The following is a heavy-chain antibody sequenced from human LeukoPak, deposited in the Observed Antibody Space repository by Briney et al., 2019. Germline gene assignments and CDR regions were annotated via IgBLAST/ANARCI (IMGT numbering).Heavy chain of an antibody. CDR3: ARGGTVLMVNDY. Sequence: SETLSLTCTVSGYSISSGYYWGWIRQPPGKGLEWIGEINHSGSTNYNPSLKSRVTISVDTSKNQFSLKLSSVTAADTAVYYCARGGTVLMVNDYWVQGTLVTVSS. V-gene: IGHV4-38-2*02. CDR2: INHSGST. D-gene: IGHD2-8*01. CDR1: GYSISSGYY. J-gene: IGHJ4*02.